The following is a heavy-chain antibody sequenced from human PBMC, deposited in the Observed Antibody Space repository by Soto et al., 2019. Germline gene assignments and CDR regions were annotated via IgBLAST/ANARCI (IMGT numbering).Heavy chain of an antibody. J-gene: IGHJ5*02. CDR2: VNAGNDKT. CDR1: GYTFISYG. V-gene: IGHV1-3*01. CDR3: ARDATSGYDYFRLYNWFDP. D-gene: IGHD3-22*01. Sequence: QVQLVQSGAEVKKPGASVKVSCKASGYTFISYGMHWVRQAPGQRLEWMGWVNAGNDKTEYSQNFQGRITITRDTSANTAYMELSSLRSEDTAVYYCARDATSGYDYFRLYNWFDPWGQGTLVTISS.